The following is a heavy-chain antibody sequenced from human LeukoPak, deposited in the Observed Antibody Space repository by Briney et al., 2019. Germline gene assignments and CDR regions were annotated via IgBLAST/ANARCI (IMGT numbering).Heavy chain of an antibody. CDR1: GFTFSSYS. Sequence: PGGSLRLSCAASGFTFSSYSMNWVRQAPGKGLEWISYISSSSSTIYYADSVKGRFTISRDNAKNSLYLQMNSLRDEDTAVYYCARGVVVPAAMQYWGQGTLVTVPS. D-gene: IGHD2-2*01. J-gene: IGHJ4*02. CDR2: ISSSSSTI. V-gene: IGHV3-48*02. CDR3: ARGVVVPAAMQY.